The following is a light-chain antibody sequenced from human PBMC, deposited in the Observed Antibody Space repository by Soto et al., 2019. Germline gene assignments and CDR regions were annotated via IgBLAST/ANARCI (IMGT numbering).Light chain of an antibody. CDR1: SDVGAYNF. Sequence: QSVLTQPASVSGSPGQSITISCTGTSDVGAYNFVSWYQQHPGKAPKLIFYEVSNRPPGLSDRFSGSKSGTTASLTISGLQAEDEADYFCSSYTTNKTLLFGGGTKLTVL. CDR3: SSYTTNKTLL. V-gene: IGLV2-14*01. CDR2: EVS. J-gene: IGLJ2*01.